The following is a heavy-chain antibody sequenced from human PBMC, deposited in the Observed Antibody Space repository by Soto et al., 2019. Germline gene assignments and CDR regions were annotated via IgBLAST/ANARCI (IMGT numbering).Heavy chain of an antibody. CDR1: GFTVSTYY. D-gene: IGHD3-22*01. J-gene: IGHJ6*02. V-gene: IGHV3-53*01. CDR3: ARTSDSRGNNYFYYGLDV. Sequence: EVQLVESGGGLIQPGGSLRLSCAASGFTVSTYYMSWVRQAPGKGLEWVSVIYSAGSTYYSDSVRGRLSISRDNSKNTRHLQMISRRAEDTAVYYCARTSDSRGNNYFYYGLDVWGQGTTVTVSS. CDR2: IYSAGST.